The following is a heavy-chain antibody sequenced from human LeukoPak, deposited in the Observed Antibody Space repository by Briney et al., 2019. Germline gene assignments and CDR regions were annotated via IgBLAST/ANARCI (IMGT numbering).Heavy chain of an antibody. CDR2: SHYTGST. CDR1: GYSISGGYV. CDR3: ARRYSSDWFFDY. D-gene: IGHD6-19*01. J-gene: IGHJ4*02. V-gene: IGHV4-38-2*01. Sequence: SETLSLTCAVSGYSISGGYVWGWIRQPPGKGLEWIGSSHYTGSTYYNPSLKSRLTISLDTSKNQLPLKLSSVTAADTAVYYCARRYSSDWFFDYWGQGTLVTVSS.